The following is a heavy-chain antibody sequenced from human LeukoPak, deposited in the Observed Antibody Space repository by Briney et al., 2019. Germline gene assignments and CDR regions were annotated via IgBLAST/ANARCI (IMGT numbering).Heavy chain of an antibody. V-gene: IGHV1-69*13. D-gene: IGHD2-15*01. Sequence: ASVKVSCKASGGTFSSYAISWVRQAPGQGLEWMGGIIPIFGTANYAQKSQGRVTITADESTSTAYMELSSLRSEDTAVYYCARDLLPTRYFDYWGQGTLVTVSS. CDR3: ARDLLPTRYFDY. J-gene: IGHJ4*02. CDR1: GGTFSSYA. CDR2: IIPIFGTA.